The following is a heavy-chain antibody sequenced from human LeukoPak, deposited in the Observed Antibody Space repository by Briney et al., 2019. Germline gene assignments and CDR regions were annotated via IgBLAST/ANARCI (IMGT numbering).Heavy chain of an antibody. J-gene: IGHJ3*01. D-gene: IGHD3-3*01. CDR1: GYSFTSYY. CDR2: INPGDSET. V-gene: IGHV5-51*01. Sequence: GESLNISCEASGYSFTSYYIAWVRHMPGKGLEWMGIINPGDSETRYSPSFQGQVTISIDKSITTAYLQWGSLKASDTAIYYCARHYYDFWSFYNDGFDVWGQGTMVTVSS. CDR3: ARHYYDFWSFYNDGFDV.